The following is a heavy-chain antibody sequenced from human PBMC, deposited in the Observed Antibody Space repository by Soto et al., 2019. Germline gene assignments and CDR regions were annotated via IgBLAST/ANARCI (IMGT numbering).Heavy chain of an antibody. D-gene: IGHD2-15*01. CDR2: IIPILGIA. CDR3: AREITFCSGGSCHAEYFQH. CDR1: GGTFSSYT. V-gene: IGHV1-69*08. J-gene: IGHJ1*01. Sequence: QVQLVQSGAEVKKPGSSVKVSCKASGGTFSSYTISWVRQAPGQGLEWMGRIIPILGIANYAQKFQGRVTITADKSTSTAYMELSSLRSEDTAVYYCAREITFCSGGSCHAEYFQHWGKGTLVTVSS.